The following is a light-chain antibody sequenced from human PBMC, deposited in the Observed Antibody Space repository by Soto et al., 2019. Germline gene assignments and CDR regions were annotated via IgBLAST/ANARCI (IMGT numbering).Light chain of an antibody. J-gene: IGLJ1*01. CDR3: TSYTTRTTYV. V-gene: IGLV2-18*02. CDR1: SSDVGSNNR. CDR2: DVS. Sequence: QSVLTQPPSVSGSPGQSVAISCTGTSSDVGSNNRVSWYQQPPGTAPKLMIYDVSNRPSGIPDRFSGSKSANTASLTISGLQAEDEAAYYCTSYTTRTTYVFGPGTKVPVL.